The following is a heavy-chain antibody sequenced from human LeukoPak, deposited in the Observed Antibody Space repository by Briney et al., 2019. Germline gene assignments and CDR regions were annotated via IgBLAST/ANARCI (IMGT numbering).Heavy chain of an antibody. CDR1: GFTFSDYY. J-gene: IGHJ4*02. D-gene: IGHD4/OR15-4a*01. CDR2: IKQDGSEK. V-gene: IGHV3-7*03. CDR3: ASDSDYGRHYYFDY. Sequence: GGSLRLSCAASGFTFSDYYMSWVRQAPGKGLEWVANIKQDGSEKYYVDSAKGRFTISRDNAENSLYLQMNSLRAEDTAVYYCASDSDYGRHYYFDYWGQGTLVTVSS.